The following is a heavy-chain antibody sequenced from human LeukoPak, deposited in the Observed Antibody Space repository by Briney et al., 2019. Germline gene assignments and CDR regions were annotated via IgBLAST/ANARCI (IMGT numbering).Heavy chain of an antibody. CDR3: AKDIVVVPAATDRGVAFDI. D-gene: IGHD2-2*01. J-gene: IGHJ3*02. CDR1: GFTFSSYG. CDR2: ISYDGSNK. V-gene: IGHV3-30*18. Sequence: GGSLRLSCAASGFTFSSYGMHWVRQAPGKGLEWVAVISYDGSNKYYADSVKGRFTISRDNAKNSLYLQMNSLRAEDTALYYCAKDIVVVPAATDRGVAFDIRGQGTMVTVSS.